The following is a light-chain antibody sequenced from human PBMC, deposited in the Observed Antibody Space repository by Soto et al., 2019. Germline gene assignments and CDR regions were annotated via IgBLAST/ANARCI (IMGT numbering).Light chain of an antibody. CDR3: AAWDDSLSGSYV. Sequence: SVLTQPPSASGAPGQRGTISFSGSSSDIGSNYVYWYQQLPGTAPKLLIYRNNQRPSGVPDRFSGSKSGTSASLAISGLRSEDEADYYCAAWDDSLSGSYVFGTGTKVTVL. CDR2: RNN. V-gene: IGLV1-47*01. CDR1: SSDIGSNY. J-gene: IGLJ1*01.